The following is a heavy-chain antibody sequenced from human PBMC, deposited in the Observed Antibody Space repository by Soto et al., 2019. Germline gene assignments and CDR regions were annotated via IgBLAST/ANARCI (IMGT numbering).Heavy chain of an antibody. J-gene: IGHJ4*02. D-gene: IGHD3-10*01. CDR3: ARNYGSGSYYTSFDY. V-gene: IGHV4-34*01. CDR1: GGSFSGYY. CDR2: INHSGST. Sequence: PSETLSLTCAVYGGSFSGYYWSWIRQPPGKGLEWIGEINHSGSTNYNPSLKSRVTISVDTSKNQFSLKLSSVTAADTAVYYCARNYGSGSYYTSFDYWGQGTLVTVSS.